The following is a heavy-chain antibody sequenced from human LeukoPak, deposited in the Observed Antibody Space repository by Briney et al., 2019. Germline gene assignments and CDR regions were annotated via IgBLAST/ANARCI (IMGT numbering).Heavy chain of an antibody. Sequence: SETLSLTCTVSGGSVTSGSHYWSWIRPPPGKGLEWIGYQYNSGSTNYNPSLESRVTISVDTSKNQFSLKLSSVTAADTAVYYCVRDGSYWGQGTLVTVSS. CDR1: GGSVTSGSHY. V-gene: IGHV4-61*01. D-gene: IGHD3-10*01. J-gene: IGHJ4*02. CDR2: QYNSGST. CDR3: VRDGSY.